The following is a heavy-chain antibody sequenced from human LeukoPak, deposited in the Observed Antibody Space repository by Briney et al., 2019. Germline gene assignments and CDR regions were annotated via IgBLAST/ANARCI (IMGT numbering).Heavy chain of an antibody. Sequence: ASVKVSCKASGYTFTSYDINWVRQATGQGLEWMGWMNPNSGNTGYAQKFQGRVTMTRNTSISTAYMELSSLRSEDTAVYYCARRITVTTFGGAWYYYYGMDVWGQGTTVTVSS. V-gene: IGHV1-8*01. J-gene: IGHJ6*02. CDR3: ARRITVTTFGGAWYYYYGMDV. CDR1: GYTFTSYD. D-gene: IGHD4-17*01. CDR2: MNPNSGNT.